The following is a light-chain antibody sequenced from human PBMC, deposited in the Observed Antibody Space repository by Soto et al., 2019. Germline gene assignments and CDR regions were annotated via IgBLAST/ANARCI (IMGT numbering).Light chain of an antibody. CDR1: QSVRNNY. J-gene: IGKJ1*01. CDR3: QQYGTSPRT. CDR2: AAS. Sequence: EIVLTQSPATLSLSPGEIATLSFSASQSVRNNYLAWYQQRPGQAPRLLIYAASSRATGIPDRFSGSGSGTDFTLTISRLEPEDFAVYYCQQYGTSPRTFGQGTKVDIK. V-gene: IGKV3-20*01.